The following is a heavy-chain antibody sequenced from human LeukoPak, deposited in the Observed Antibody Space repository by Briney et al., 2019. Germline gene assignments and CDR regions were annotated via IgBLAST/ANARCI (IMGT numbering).Heavy chain of an antibody. D-gene: IGHD4-11*01. CDR2: ISGSGGDT. J-gene: IGHJ4*02. Sequence: GGSLRLSCAASGFTFSSHAMSWVRQAPGKGLEWVSVISGSGGDTYYADSVKGRFTISRDNSKNTLYVQMNSLGAEDTAVYYCAKGPNESSNYLFEYWGQGTLVTVSS. CDR3: AKGPNESSNYLFEY. CDR1: GFTFSSHA. V-gene: IGHV3-23*01.